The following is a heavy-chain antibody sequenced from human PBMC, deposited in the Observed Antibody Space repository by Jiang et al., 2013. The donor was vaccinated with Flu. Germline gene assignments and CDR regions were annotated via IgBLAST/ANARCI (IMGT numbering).Heavy chain of an antibody. CDR1: GGSISSYY. V-gene: IGHV4-59*01. D-gene: IGHD3-3*01. CDR2: IYYSGST. CDR3: ARAYYDFWSGYYSMSWFDP. Sequence: GPGLVKPSETLSLTCTVSGGSISSYYWSWIRQPPGKGLEWIGYIYYSGSTNYNPSLKSRVTISVDTSKNQFSLKLSSVTAADTAVYYCARAYYDFWSGYYSMSWFDPWGQGTLVTVSS. J-gene: IGHJ5*02.